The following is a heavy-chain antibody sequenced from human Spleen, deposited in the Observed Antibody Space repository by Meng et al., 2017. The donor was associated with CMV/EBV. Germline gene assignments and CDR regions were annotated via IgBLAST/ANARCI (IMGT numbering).Heavy chain of an antibody. CDR3: ARASVNWNYGWHFED. CDR2: IRYDGSTK. J-gene: IGHJ4*02. Sequence: GESLKISCAASGFTFRSHGMHWVRQAPGKGLEWVAFIRYDGSTKYYEDSVKGRFSISRDNSMTTLYLQMNSLRAEDTAVYYCARASVNWNYGWHFEDWGQGTLVTVSS. CDR1: GFTFRSHG. V-gene: IGHV3-30*02. D-gene: IGHD1-7*01.